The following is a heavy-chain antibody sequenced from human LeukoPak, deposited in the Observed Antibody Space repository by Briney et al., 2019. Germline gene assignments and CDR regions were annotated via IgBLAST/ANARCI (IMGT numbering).Heavy chain of an antibody. CDR1: GYTFTSYD. V-gene: IGHV1-8*02. CDR3: KSITMIEDAFDI. J-gene: IGHJ3*02. CDR2: MNPNSGNT. Sequence: ASVKVSCKASGYTFTSYDINWVRQATGQGLEWMGWMNPNSGNTGYAQKFQGRVTMTRDTSISTAYMELSRLRSDDTAVYYCKSITMIEDAFDIWGQGTMVTVSS. D-gene: IGHD3-22*01.